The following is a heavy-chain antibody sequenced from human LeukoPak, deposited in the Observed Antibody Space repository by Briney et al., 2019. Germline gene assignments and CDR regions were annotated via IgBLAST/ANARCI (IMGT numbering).Heavy chain of an antibody. V-gene: IGHV3-11*04. J-gene: IGHJ5*02. CDR3: ARGSPWDGYNHNWFDP. CDR2: ISSSGSTT. CDR1: AFTFSDYY. D-gene: IGHD5-24*01. Sequence: GGSLRLSCAASAFTFSDYYMSWIRQAPGKVLEWVSYISSSGSTTYYADSVKGRLTISRDNAKNSLYLQMNSLRAEDTAVYYCARGSPWDGYNHNWFDPWGQGTLVTVSS.